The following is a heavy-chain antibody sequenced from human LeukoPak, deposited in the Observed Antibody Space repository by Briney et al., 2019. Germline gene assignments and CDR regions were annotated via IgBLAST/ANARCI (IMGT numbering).Heavy chain of an antibody. CDR2: IYTSGST. V-gene: IGHV4-61*02. CDR1: GGSISSGSYY. CDR3: ARIARGYSYDAFDI. D-gene: IGHD5-18*01. Sequence: PSETLSLTCTVSGGSISSGSYYWSWIRQPAGKGLEWIGRIYTSGSTNYNPSLKSRVTISVDTSKNQFSLKLSSVTAADTAVYYCARIARGYSYDAFDIWGQGTMVTVSS. J-gene: IGHJ3*02.